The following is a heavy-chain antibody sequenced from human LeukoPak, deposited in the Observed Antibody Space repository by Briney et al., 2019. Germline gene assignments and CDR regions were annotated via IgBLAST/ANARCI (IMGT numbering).Heavy chain of an antibody. V-gene: IGHV4-61*02. Sequence: PSETLSLTCTVSGSSISSGDYYWNWIRQPAGEGLVWIGRSSTSGSTSYNPSFKSRVTISVDTSKNQFSLKLSSVTAADTAVYYCARHGRLRSPYEGRIYYYYYYMDVWGKGTTVTISS. CDR2: SSTSGST. CDR3: ARHGRLRSPYEGRIYYYYYYMDV. CDR1: GSSISSGDYY. J-gene: IGHJ6*03. D-gene: IGHD4-17*01.